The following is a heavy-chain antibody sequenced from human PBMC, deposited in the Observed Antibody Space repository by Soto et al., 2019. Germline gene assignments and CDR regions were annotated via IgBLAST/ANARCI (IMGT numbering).Heavy chain of an antibody. Sequence: QVQLQQWGAGLLKPSETLSLTCAVYGGSFSGYYWSWIRQPPGKGLEWIGEINHSGSTNYNPSLKSRVTISVDTSKNQFSLKLNSVTVADTAVYYCARGSGDSGYVGDDAFDIWGQGTMVTVSS. D-gene: IGHD5-12*01. J-gene: IGHJ3*02. CDR1: GGSFSGYY. V-gene: IGHV4-34*01. CDR3: ARGSGDSGYVGDDAFDI. CDR2: INHSGST.